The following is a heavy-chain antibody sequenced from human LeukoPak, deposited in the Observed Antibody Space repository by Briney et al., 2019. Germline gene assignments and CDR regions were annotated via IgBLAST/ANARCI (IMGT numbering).Heavy chain of an antibody. CDR1: GFTFSSYG. J-gene: IGHJ5*02. Sequence: GGSLRLSCAASGFTFSSYGMHWVRQAPGKGLEWVAVISYDGSNKYYADSVKGRFTISRDNSKNTLYLQMNSLRAEDTAVYYCAKTRDVVVPAAIWPVPFDPWGQGTLVTVSS. CDR3: AKTRDVVVPAAIWPVPFDP. CDR2: ISYDGSNK. D-gene: IGHD2-2*01. V-gene: IGHV3-30*18.